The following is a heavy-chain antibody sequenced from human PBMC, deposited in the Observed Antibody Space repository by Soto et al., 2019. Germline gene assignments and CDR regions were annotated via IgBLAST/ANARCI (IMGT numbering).Heavy chain of an antibody. D-gene: IGHD2-15*01. CDR2: ISYDGSNK. Sequence: QVPLVESGGGVVQPGRSLRLSCAASGFTFSSYGMHWVRQAPGKGLEWVAVISYDGSNKYYADSVKGRFTISRDNSKNTLYLQMNSLRAEDTAVYYCAKDRGRYCSGGSCYSLDYWGQGTLVTVSS. CDR3: AKDRGRYCSGGSCYSLDY. CDR1: GFTFSSYG. V-gene: IGHV3-30*18. J-gene: IGHJ4*02.